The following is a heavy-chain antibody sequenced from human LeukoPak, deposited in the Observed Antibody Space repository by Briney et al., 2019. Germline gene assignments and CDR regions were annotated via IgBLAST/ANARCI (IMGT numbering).Heavy chain of an antibody. Sequence: SGGSLRLSCAASEFTFSAYWMHWVRQAPGKGLVWVSRIRGDGSMTNYADSVKGRFTISRDNAKNTLYLQMNSLRLEDTAVYYCARENLAAAADYWGQGTVVTVSS. CDR1: EFTFSAYW. D-gene: IGHD6-25*01. V-gene: IGHV3-74*01. CDR3: ARENLAAAADY. J-gene: IGHJ4*02. CDR2: IRGDGSMT.